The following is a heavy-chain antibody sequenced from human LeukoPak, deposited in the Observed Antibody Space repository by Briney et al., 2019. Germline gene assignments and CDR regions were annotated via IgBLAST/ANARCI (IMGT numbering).Heavy chain of an antibody. CDR1: GYAFTTNY. V-gene: IGHV1-46*01. J-gene: IGHJ4*02. CDR2: INPSMSSR. CDR3: AKGYCTGASCYVLDS. Sequence: ASVKVSCKASGYAFTTNYIHWVRQAPGQGLEWMGPINPSMSSRTYAQRFRGRVTITRDTTTATVYMDPGSLTSEDTAIYYCAKGYCTGASCYVLDSGGEGTLVTASS. D-gene: IGHD2-15*01.